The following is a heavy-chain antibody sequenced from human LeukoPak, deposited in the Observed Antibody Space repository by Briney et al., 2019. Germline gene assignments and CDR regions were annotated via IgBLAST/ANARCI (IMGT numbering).Heavy chain of an antibody. D-gene: IGHD3-9*01. CDR2: IRFDGNNK. Sequence: GGSLRLSCAASGFTFSTYGMHWVRQAPGKGLEWVSFIRFDGNNKYYADPVKGRFTISRDNSKNTLYLQMNSLRAEDTAVYYCARGGYYNILTNFRIIISGFDYWGQGTLVSVSS. J-gene: IGHJ4*02. V-gene: IGHV3-30*02. CDR3: ARGGYYNILTNFRIIISGFDY. CDR1: GFTFSTYG.